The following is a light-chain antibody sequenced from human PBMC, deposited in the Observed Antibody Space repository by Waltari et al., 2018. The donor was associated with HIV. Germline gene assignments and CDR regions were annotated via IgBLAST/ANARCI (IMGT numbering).Light chain of an antibody. CDR2: DVS. CDR1: SSDIGSYNR. V-gene: IGLV2-14*01. J-gene: IGLJ2*01. Sequence: QSALTQPASVSGSPGQSITISCTGTSSDIGSYNRVSWYQQHPGKAPKLMIYDVSNRRSGVSERFSGSKSGNTASLTISGLQAEDEAHYYCSSYTTSSTFFGGGTKLTVL. CDR3: SSYTTSSTF.